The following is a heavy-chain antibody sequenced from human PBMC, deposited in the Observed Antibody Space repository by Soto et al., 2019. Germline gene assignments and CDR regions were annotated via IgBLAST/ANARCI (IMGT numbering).Heavy chain of an antibody. J-gene: IGHJ4*02. CDR3: ARDGDDYVWGSYSDY. CDR1: GFTFSSYS. V-gene: IGHV3-48*02. Sequence: EVQLVESGGGLVQPGGSLRLSCAASGFTFSSYSMNWVRQAPGKGLEWVSYISSSSSTIYYADSVKGRFTISRDNAKNSLYLQMISRRDEDTDVYYCARDGDDYVWGSYSDYWGQGTLVTVSS. CDR2: ISSSSSTI. D-gene: IGHD3-16*01.